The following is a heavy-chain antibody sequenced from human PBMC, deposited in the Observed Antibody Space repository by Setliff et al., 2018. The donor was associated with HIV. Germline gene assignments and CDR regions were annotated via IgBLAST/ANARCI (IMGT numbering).Heavy chain of an antibody. D-gene: IGHD1-7*01. CDR3: ARHGGITGTTDAFDI. V-gene: IGHV4-38-2*01. Sequence: KPSETLSLTCAVSTYSISSGYYWGWIRLPPGKGLEWIGSIYHSGSTYYNPSLKSRVTISVDTSKNQFSLKLSSVTAADTAVYYYARHGGITGTTDAFDIWGQGTMVTVSS. J-gene: IGHJ3*02. CDR2: IYHSGST. CDR1: TYSISSGYY.